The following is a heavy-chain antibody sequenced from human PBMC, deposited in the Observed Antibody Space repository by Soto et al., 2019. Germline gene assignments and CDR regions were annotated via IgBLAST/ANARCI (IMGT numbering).Heavy chain of an antibody. Sequence: QLGGSLRLSCAASGFTFSSYGMHWVRQAPGKGLEWVAVIWYDGSNKYYADSVKGRFTISRDNSKNTLYLQMNSLRAEDTAVYYCARDGQWLVTFGPLDYYYGMDVWGQGTTVTVSS. J-gene: IGHJ6*02. V-gene: IGHV3-33*01. CDR1: GFTFSSYG. D-gene: IGHD6-19*01. CDR3: ARDGQWLVTFGPLDYYYGMDV. CDR2: IWYDGSNK.